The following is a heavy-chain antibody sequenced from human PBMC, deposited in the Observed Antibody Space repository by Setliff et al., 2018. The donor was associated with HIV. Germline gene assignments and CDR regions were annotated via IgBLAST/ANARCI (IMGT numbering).Heavy chain of an antibody. Sequence: SETLSLTCTVSGGSISNSRYYWSWIRQPPGKGLEWIGSIYYSGSTYYNPSLKSRVTISVDTSKNQFSLKLSSVTAADAAVYYCASRVYYYDEGRVLREEGFVPWGQGTLVTVSS. D-gene: IGHD3-22*01. CDR1: GGSISNSRYY. V-gene: IGHV4-39*01. CDR2: IYYSGST. J-gene: IGHJ5*02. CDR3: ASRVYYYDEGRVLREEGFVP.